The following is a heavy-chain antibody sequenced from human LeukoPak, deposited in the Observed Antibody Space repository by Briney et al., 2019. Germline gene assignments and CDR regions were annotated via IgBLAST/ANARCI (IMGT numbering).Heavy chain of an antibody. CDR2: IYHSGST. V-gene: IGHV4-4*02. CDR3: ARNYGGDPPNWYFDL. D-gene: IGHD4-23*01. Sequence: SETLSLTCAVSGDSLSSSNWYSWVRQPPGKGPEWIAEIYHSGSTNYNPSLKSRVTMSVDKSKNQFSLRLSSVTAADTAVYYCARNYGGDPPNWYFDLWGRGTLVTVSS. J-gene: IGHJ2*01. CDR1: GDSLSSSNW.